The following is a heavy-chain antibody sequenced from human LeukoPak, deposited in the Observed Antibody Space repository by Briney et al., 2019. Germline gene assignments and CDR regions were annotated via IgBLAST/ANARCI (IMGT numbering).Heavy chain of an antibody. CDR1: GGSISSSSYY. Sequence: SETLSLTCTVSGGSISSSSYYWCWIRQPPGKGLEWIGSLYYSGSTYYNPSLKSRVTISVDTSKNQFSLKLSSVTAADTAVYYCARRCSSTSCYTGTDYWGQGTLVTVSS. CDR3: ARRCSSTSCYTGTDY. CDR2: LYYSGST. D-gene: IGHD2-2*02. J-gene: IGHJ4*02. V-gene: IGHV4-39*01.